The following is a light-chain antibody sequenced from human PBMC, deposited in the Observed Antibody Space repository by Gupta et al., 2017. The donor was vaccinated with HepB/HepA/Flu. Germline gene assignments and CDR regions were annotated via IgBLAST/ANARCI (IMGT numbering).Light chain of an antibody. CDR1: SRAVGGFNS. CDR2: DVT. CDR3: SSFRIGTTLVV. J-gene: IGLJ2*01. Sequence: QSGLSPPASVSGSPGPPIPISCTGSSRAVGGFNSVSWYQQYPGRAPKLLIYDVTNRPSGVSYRFSGSKSGNTASLTISGLQAEDDADYYCSSFRIGTTLVVFGGGTKVTVL. V-gene: IGLV2-14*03.